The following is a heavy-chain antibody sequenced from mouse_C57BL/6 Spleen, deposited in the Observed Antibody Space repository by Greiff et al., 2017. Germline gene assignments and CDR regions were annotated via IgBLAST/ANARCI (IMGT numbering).Heavy chain of an antibody. J-gene: IGHJ3*01. CDR1: GYTFTSYW. CDR3: ARVAYYSNYVGFGY. Sequence: QVQLQQPGAELVKPGASVKLSCKASGYTFTSYWMHWVKQRPGQGLEWIGMIHPNSGSTNYNEKFKSKATLTVDKSSSTAYMQLSSLTSEDSAVYYCARVAYYSNYVGFGYWGQGTLVAVSA. CDR2: IHPNSGST. V-gene: IGHV1-64*01. D-gene: IGHD2-5*01.